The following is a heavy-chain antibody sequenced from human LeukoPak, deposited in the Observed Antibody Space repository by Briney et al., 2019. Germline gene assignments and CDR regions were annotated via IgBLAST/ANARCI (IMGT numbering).Heavy chain of an antibody. J-gene: IGHJ4*02. Sequence: GGSLRLSCAASRFTFSSYWMSWVRQAPGEGLEWVANIKLDGSEKNYVDSVKGRFTISRDNTKNSLYLQMNSLRAEDTAVFYCARDQYDTWSRRGNFDSWGQGTLVIVSS. CDR1: RFTFSSYW. CDR3: ARDQYDTWSRRGNFDS. V-gene: IGHV3-7*03. CDR2: IKLDGSEK. D-gene: IGHD3/OR15-3a*01.